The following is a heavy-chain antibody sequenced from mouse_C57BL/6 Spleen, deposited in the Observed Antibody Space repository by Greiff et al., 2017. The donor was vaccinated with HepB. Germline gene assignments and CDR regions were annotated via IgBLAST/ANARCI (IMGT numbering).Heavy chain of an antibody. Sequence: VQLKQPGAELVGPGSSVKLSCKASGYTFTSYWVDWVKQSPGQGLEWIGKIYPSDSATHYNQKFKDKATLTVDKSSSTAYMQLSSLTSEDSAVYYSARSAQATYYFDYWGQGTTLTVSS. D-gene: IGHD3-2*02. J-gene: IGHJ2*01. V-gene: IGHV1-61*01. CDR1: GYTFTSYW. CDR3: ARSAQATYYFDY. CDR2: IYPSDSAT.